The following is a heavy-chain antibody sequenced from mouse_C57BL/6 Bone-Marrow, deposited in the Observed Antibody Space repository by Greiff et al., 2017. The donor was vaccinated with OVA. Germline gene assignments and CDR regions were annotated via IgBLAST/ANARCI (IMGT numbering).Heavy chain of an antibody. J-gene: IGHJ3*01. CDR1: GFTFSSYG. Sequence: EVQVVESGGDLVKPGGSLKLSCAASGFTFSSYGMSLVRPTPDKRLEWVATISSGGSYTYYPDSVKGRFTISRDNAKNTLYLQMSSLKSEDTAMYYCERRRGAYYSNGAWFAYGGKGTLVTVSA. D-gene: IGHD2-5*01. CDR2: ISSGGSYT. V-gene: IGHV5-6*01. CDR3: ERRRGAYYSNGAWFAY.